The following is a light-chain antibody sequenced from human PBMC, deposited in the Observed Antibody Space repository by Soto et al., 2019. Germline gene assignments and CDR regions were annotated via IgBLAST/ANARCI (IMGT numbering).Light chain of an antibody. V-gene: IGKV3-11*01. J-gene: IGKJ4*01. CDR3: QQRSNWPLT. Sequence: EIVMTQSPATLSVSPVERATLSCMAGQTIYSNVAWYQQRPGQAPRLLIYDASNRATGIPARFSGSRSGTDFTLTISSLEPEDFAVYYCQQRSNWPLTFGGGTKVDIK. CDR1: QTIYSN. CDR2: DAS.